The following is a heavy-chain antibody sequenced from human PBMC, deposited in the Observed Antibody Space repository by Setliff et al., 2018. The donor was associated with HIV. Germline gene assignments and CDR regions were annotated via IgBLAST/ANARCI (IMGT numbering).Heavy chain of an antibody. J-gene: IGHJ5*02. V-gene: IGHV1-69*10. CDR3: AKMQRNNHYGGADVS. D-gene: IGHD3-10*01. CDR1: GGSFNSDA. CDR2: NILKLSTS. Sequence: SVKVSCKPSGGSFNSDAINWVRQAPGQGLEWMGGNILKLSTSNSAEKFRGRVTFTADRSTNTAFMELSGLRSDDTAMYCCAKMQRNNHYGGADVSWGQGTLVTVSS.